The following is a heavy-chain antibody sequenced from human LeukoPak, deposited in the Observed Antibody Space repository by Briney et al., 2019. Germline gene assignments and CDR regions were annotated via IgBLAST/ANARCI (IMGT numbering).Heavy chain of an antibody. CDR2: ISGSGGST. Sequence: PGGSLRLSGAASGFTFASYAMTWVRQAPGKGLEWFSAISGSGGSTYYADSVKGRFTISRDNYKNTLYLQMNSLRAEDMAVYYCARDSGIYDSSGYYGLSYYGMDVWGQGTTVTVSS. CDR3: ARDSGIYDSSGYYGLSYYGMDV. J-gene: IGHJ6*02. V-gene: IGHV3-23*01. CDR1: GFTFASYA. D-gene: IGHD3-22*01.